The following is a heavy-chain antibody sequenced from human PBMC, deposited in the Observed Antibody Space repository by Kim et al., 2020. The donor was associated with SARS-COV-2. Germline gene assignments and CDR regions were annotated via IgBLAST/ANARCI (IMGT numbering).Heavy chain of an antibody. J-gene: IGHJ4*02. D-gene: IGHD3-3*01. Sequence: GGSLRLSCAASGFTFSDYYMSWIRQAPGKGLEWVSYISSSSYTNYADSVKGRFTISRDNAKNSLYLQMNSLRAEDTAVYYCARESYDFWSGYYPQPFDYWGQGTLVTVSS. CDR2: ISSSSYT. CDR3: ARESYDFWSGYYPQPFDY. V-gene: IGHV3-11*05. CDR1: GFTFSDYY.